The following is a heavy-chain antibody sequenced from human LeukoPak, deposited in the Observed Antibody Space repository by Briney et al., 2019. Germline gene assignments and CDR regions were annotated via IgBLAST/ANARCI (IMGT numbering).Heavy chain of an antibody. V-gene: IGHV3-53*01. D-gene: IGHD2-2*01. Sequence: GGSLRLSCAASGFTVSNIYMNWVRQAPGKGLEWVSVIYSGGSTYYADSVKGRFTISRDNAKNSLYLQMNSLRAEDTAVYYCARRGYYCSSTSCHFDYWGQGTLVTVSS. CDR2: IYSGGST. CDR3: ARRGYYCSSTSCHFDY. J-gene: IGHJ4*02. CDR1: GFTVSNIY.